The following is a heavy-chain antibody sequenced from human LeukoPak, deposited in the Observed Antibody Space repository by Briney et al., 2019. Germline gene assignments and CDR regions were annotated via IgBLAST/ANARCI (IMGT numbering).Heavy chain of an antibody. D-gene: IGHD2-15*01. Sequence: ASLKVSCKTSGYTFTTYGISWLRQTPGQGLEWMGWISAHKGDTEYAQKFQGRVTMTRDTSTSTAYMELQSLTSDDTAVYYCARADIIVVAGATPVGSGFEYWGQGALITVS. CDR3: ARADIIVVAGATPVGSGFEY. V-gene: IGHV1-18*01. CDR2: ISAHKGDT. J-gene: IGHJ4*02. CDR1: GYTFTTYG.